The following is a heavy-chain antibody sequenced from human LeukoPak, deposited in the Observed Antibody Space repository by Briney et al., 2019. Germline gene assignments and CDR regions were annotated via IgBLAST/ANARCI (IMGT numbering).Heavy chain of an antibody. CDR1: GYTFTSYD. D-gene: IGHD3-3*01. J-gene: IGHJ6*02. Sequence: ASVKVSCKASGYTFTSYDINWVRQATGQGLEWMGWMNPNSGNTGYAQKFQGRVTMTRNTSISTAYMELSSLRSEDTAVYYCARSLPYYDFWSGKIGYYYYGMDVWGQGTTVTVSS. CDR2: MNPNSGNT. CDR3: ARSLPYYDFWSGKIGYYYYGMDV. V-gene: IGHV1-8*01.